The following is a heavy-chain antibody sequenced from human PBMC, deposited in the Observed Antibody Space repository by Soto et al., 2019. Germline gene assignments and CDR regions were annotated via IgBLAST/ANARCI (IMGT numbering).Heavy chain of an antibody. D-gene: IGHD2-2*03. J-gene: IGHJ4*02. CDR2: IYYSGYT. Sequence: PSETLSLTCTVSGGSISSGDNYWGWIRQPPGKGLEWIGYIYYSGYTYYNPSLKSRVAMSLDTSKNQVSLNLTSVTAADTAMYYCERDRGALDMDYWGQGTLVTVSS. CDR3: ERDRGALDMDY. CDR1: GGSISSGDNY. V-gene: IGHV4-30-4*01.